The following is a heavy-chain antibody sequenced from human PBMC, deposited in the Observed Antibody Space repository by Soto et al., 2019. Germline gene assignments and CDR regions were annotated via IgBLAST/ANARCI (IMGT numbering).Heavy chain of an antibody. Sequence: GESLKISCKASEYSFTSYWIAWVRQMPGQGLELMGIIYPSDSDTRYSPSFQGQVSISADKSITTAYLQWTSLRSSDTAIYYCARGRVASRTFDYWGQGTLVTVSS. J-gene: IGHJ4*02. D-gene: IGHD3-3*01. CDR1: EYSFTSYW. CDR2: IYPSDSDT. V-gene: IGHV5-51*01. CDR3: ARGRVASRTFDY.